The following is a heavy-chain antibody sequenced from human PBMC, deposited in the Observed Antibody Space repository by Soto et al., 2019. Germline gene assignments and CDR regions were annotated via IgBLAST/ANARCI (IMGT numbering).Heavy chain of an antibody. D-gene: IGHD3-22*01. Sequence: QVQLVQSGAEVKKPGSSVKVSCKASGGTFSSYAISWVRQAPGQGLEWMGGIIPIFGTANYAQKFQGRDTITADESTSTAYMELSSLRSEDTAVYYCAREHDSSGYYDRGHFFDYWGQGTLVTVSS. CDR3: AREHDSSGYYDRGHFFDY. V-gene: IGHV1-69*01. J-gene: IGHJ4*02. CDR2: IIPIFGTA. CDR1: GGTFSSYA.